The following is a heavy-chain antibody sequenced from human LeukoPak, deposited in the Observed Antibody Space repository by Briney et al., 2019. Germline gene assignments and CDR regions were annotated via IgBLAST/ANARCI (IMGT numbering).Heavy chain of an antibody. V-gene: IGHV4-39*01. CDR3: ASPPWRHYYYMDV. Sequence: PSETLSLTCTVSGGSISSSSYYWGWIRQPPGKGLEWIGSIYYSGSTYYNPSLKSRVTISVDTSKNQFPLKLSSVTAADTAVYYCASPPWRHYYYMDVWGKGTTVTVSS. CDR1: GGSISSSSYY. CDR2: IYYSGST. J-gene: IGHJ6*03.